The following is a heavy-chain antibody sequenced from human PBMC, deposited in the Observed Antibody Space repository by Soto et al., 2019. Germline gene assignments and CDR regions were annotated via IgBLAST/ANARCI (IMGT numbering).Heavy chain of an antibody. Sequence: SETLSLTCAVYGGSFSGYYWSWIRQPPGKGLEWIGEINHSGSTNYNPSLKSRVTISVDTSKNQFSLKLSSVTAADTAVYYCARGLYYDFWSGYYPPPYYYYMDVWGKGTTVTVSS. J-gene: IGHJ6*03. V-gene: IGHV4-34*01. CDR2: INHSGST. CDR1: GGSFSGYY. CDR3: ARGLYYDFWSGYYPPPYYYYMDV. D-gene: IGHD3-3*01.